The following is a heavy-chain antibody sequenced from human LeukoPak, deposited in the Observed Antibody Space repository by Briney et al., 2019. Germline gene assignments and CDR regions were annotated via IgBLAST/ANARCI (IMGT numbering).Heavy chain of an antibody. CDR2: INSDGINT. Sequence: GGSLRLSCAASGFTFSNYWMHWVRHAPGKGLVWVSRINSDGINTSYGDSVKGRFTISRDNAKNTLNLQMNSLRAEDTAVYYCARDLGQYYDTSDNWFDPWGQGTLVTVSS. V-gene: IGHV3-74*01. J-gene: IGHJ5*02. CDR1: GFTFSNYW. CDR3: ARDLGQYYDTSDNWFDP. D-gene: IGHD3-22*01.